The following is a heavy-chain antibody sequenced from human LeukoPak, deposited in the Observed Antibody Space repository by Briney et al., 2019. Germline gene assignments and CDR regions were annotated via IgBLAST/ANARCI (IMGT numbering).Heavy chain of an antibody. D-gene: IGHD3-16*02. CDR1: GFTFSSYA. Sequence: GGSLRLSCAASGFTFSSYAMSWVRQAPGKGLEWVSAISGSGGSTYYADSVKGWFTISRDNSKNTLYLQVNSLRAEDTAVYYCARRSYRGVIGLYFYYYMDVWGKGTPVTVSS. V-gene: IGHV3-23*01. CDR2: ISGSGGST. CDR3: ARRSYRGVIGLYFYYYMDV. J-gene: IGHJ6*03.